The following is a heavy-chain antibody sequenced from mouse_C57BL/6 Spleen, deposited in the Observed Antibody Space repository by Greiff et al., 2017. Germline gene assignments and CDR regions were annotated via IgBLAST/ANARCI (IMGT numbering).Heavy chain of an antibody. CDR1: GYTFTSYT. Sequence: QVQLQQSGAELASPGASVKMSCKASGYTFTSYTMHWVQQRPGQGLEWIGYINPSSGYTKYNQKFKDKATLTADKSSSTAYMQRSSLTSEDSAVYYCARKYYGSSYDYAMDYWGQGTSVTVSS. CDR3: ARKYYGSSYDYAMDY. CDR2: INPSSGYT. J-gene: IGHJ4*01. V-gene: IGHV1-4*01. D-gene: IGHD1-1*01.